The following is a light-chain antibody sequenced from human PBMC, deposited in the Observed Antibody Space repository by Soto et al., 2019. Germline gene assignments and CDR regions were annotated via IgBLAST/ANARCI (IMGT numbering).Light chain of an antibody. CDR2: SNN. V-gene: IGLV1-44*01. CDR1: SSNLGSNI. J-gene: IGLJ2*01. CDR3: AAWDDSLNGGVI. Sequence: QSVLTQPPSASGTPGQRVTISCSGSSSNLGSNIVNWYQQLPGTAPKLLIYSNNQRPSGVPDRFSVSKSATSASLAISGLQSEDEADYYCAAWDDSLNGGVIFGGGTKLTVL.